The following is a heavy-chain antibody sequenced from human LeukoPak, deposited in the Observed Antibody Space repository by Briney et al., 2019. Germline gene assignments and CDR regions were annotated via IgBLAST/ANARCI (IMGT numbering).Heavy chain of an antibody. V-gene: IGHV3-7*05. CDR1: GFTFSNYW. D-gene: IGHD5-24*01. J-gene: IGHJ4*02. Sequence: GGSLRLSCAASGFTFSNYWMSWVRQAPGKGLEWVANIKEDGSDKYYVDSVKGRFTISRDNAKNSQYLQMNSLRAEDTAVYYCARDTGYNTFDYWGQGTLVTVSS. CDR3: ARDTGYNTFDY. CDR2: IKEDGSDK.